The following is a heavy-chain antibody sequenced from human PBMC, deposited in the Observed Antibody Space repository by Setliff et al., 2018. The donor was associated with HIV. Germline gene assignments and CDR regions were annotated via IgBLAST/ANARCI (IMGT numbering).Heavy chain of an antibody. J-gene: IGHJ4*02. V-gene: IGHV1-69*13. CDR2: IIPMFGTA. CDR1: GGTFSSYA. CDR3: ARDTAMVKGYFDY. D-gene: IGHD5-18*01. Sequence: SVKVSCKGSGGTFSSYAISWVRQAPGQGLEWMGGIIPMFGTANYAQKFQGRVTITADESTSTAYMELSSLRSEDTAVYYCARDTAMVKGYFDYWGQGTLVTVSS.